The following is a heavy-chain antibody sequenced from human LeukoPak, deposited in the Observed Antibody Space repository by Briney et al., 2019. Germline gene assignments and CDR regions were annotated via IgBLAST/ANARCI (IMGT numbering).Heavy chain of an antibody. V-gene: IGHV4-61*02. CDR1: GGSISSGSYY. Sequence: SETLSLTCTVSGGSISSGSYYWSWIRQPAGKGLEWIGRIYTSGGTNYNPSLKSRVTISVDTSKNQFSLKLSSVTAADTAVYYCARGRYDFWSGYYPFDYWGQGTLVTVSS. CDR2: IYTSGGT. D-gene: IGHD3-3*01. CDR3: ARGRYDFWSGYYPFDY. J-gene: IGHJ4*02.